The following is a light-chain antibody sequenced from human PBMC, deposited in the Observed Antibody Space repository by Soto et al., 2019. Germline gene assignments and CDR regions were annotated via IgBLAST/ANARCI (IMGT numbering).Light chain of an antibody. CDR3: QHYNNWPPYP. CDR2: GAS. V-gene: IGKV3D-15*01. J-gene: IGKJ2*01. CDR1: QSVSSN. Sequence: EIVMTQSPATLSVSPGERATLSCRASQSVSSNLAWYQQKPGQAPRLLIYGASTRATGIPARFSGSGSGTEVTLTISSLQSEDFAVYYCQHYNNWPPYPFGQGTKLEIK.